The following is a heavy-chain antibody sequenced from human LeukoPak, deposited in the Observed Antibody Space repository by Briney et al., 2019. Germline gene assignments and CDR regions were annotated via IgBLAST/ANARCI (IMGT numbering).Heavy chain of an antibody. Sequence: PGGSLSLSCVASGFTFSDHSMMWVRQAPGKGLEWVAVISYDGSNKYYADSVKGRFTISRDNSKNTLYLQMNSLRAEDTAVYYCAKDAPWGDYFDYWGQGTLVTVSS. CDR3: AKDAPWGDYFDY. D-gene: IGHD3-16*01. V-gene: IGHV3-30*18. CDR2: ISYDGSNK. CDR1: GFTFSDHS. J-gene: IGHJ4*02.